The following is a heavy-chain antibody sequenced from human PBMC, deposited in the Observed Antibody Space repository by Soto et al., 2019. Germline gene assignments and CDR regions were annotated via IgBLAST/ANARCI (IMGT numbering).Heavy chain of an antibody. D-gene: IGHD2-2*02. V-gene: IGHV3-21*01. CDR3: ARMLLGYCSSTSCYNIYYGMDV. Sequence: GGSLRLSCAASGFTFSSYSMNWVRQAPGKGLEWVSSISSSSSYIYYADSVKGRFTISRDNAKNSLYLQMNSLRAEDTAVYYCARMLLGYCSSTSCYNIYYGMDVWGQGTTVTVSS. CDR1: GFTFSSYS. CDR2: ISSSSSYI. J-gene: IGHJ6*02.